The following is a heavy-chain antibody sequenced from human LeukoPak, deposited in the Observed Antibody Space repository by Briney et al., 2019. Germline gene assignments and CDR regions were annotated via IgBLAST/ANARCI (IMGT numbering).Heavy chain of an antibody. Sequence: PGGSLRLSCAASGFTFSDYYMSWIRQARGKGLEWVSYIIDTASPIFYADSVKGRFTISRDNAKNSLFLQMNSLRAEDTAVYYCARLRINLGSFDYWGQGALVTVSS. CDR2: IIDTASPI. V-gene: IGHV3-11*01. J-gene: IGHJ4*02. CDR1: GFTFSDYY. CDR3: ARLRINLGSFDY.